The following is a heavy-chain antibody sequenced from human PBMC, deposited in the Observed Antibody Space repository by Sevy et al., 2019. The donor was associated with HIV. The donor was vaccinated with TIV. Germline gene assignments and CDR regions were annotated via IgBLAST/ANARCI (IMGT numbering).Heavy chain of an antibody. J-gene: IGHJ4*02. CDR1: GFTFSTYA. CDR3: ATDRVSGTYYTGDFDC. CDR2: ISGSGGST. Sequence: GGSLRLSCAASGFTFSTYAMTWVRQAPGKGLEWVSVISGSGGSTYYADSVQGRFTISRDNSKNTLYLQMNSLRPEDTAVYYCATDRVSGTYYTGDFDCWGQGTLVTVSS. V-gene: IGHV3-23*01. D-gene: IGHD3-10*01.